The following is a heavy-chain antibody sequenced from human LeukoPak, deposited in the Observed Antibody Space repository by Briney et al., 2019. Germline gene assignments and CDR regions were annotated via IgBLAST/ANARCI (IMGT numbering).Heavy chain of an antibody. CDR2: INHSGST. CDR1: GFIVSGDF. Sequence: PGGSLRLSCAASGFIVSGDFMSWVRQAPGKGLEWIGEINHSGSTNYNPSLKSRVTISVDTSKNQFSLKLSSVTAADTAVYYCARGDVRGVPLGYWGQGTLVTVSS. J-gene: IGHJ4*02. D-gene: IGHD3-10*01. V-gene: IGHV4-34*01. CDR3: ARGDVRGVPLGY.